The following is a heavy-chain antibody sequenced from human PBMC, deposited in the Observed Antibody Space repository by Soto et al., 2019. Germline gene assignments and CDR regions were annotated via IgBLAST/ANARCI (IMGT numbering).Heavy chain of an antibody. V-gene: IGHV1-69*01. CDR2: IIPICGTA. CDR1: GGTFSSYS. CDR3: ARDGGRHSGGIDY. Sequence: QVQLVQSGAEVKKPGSSVKVSCKASGGTFSSYSINWVRQAPGQGLEGMGEIIPICGTANYAQKFQGRVTMTADESTSAGYMELSSLRSEDRAVYYCARDGGRHSGGIDYWGQGTLVTVSS. D-gene: IGHD1-26*01. J-gene: IGHJ4*02.